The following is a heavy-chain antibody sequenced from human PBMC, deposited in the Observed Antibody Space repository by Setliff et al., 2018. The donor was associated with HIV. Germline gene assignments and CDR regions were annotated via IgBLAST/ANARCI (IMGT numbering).Heavy chain of an antibody. CDR1: GYSISSGYC. V-gene: IGHV4-38-2*02. J-gene: IGHJ4*02. Sequence: SETLSLTCTVSGYSISSGYCWGWIRQPPGKGLEWIGSIYHSGSTYYNPSLKSRVTISVDTSKNQFSLKLSSVTAADTAVYYCARRRSSGWYHYFDYWGQGTLVTVSS. D-gene: IGHD6-19*01. CDR3: ARRRSSGWYHYFDY. CDR2: IYHSGST.